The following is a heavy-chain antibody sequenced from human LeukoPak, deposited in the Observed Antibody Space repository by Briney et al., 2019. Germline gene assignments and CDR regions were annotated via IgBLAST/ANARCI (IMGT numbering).Heavy chain of an antibody. J-gene: IGHJ4*02. CDR3: ARDWGRYKPQDY. Sequence: GGSLRLSCAASGFTFSSYWMSWVRQAPGKGLEWVANINQDGSEKYYVDSLKGRFTISRDNAKNSLYLQMNSLRAEDTAVYYCARDWGRYKPQDYWGQGTLVTVSS. D-gene: IGHD1-1*01. V-gene: IGHV3-7*01. CDR1: GFTFSSYW. CDR2: INQDGSEK.